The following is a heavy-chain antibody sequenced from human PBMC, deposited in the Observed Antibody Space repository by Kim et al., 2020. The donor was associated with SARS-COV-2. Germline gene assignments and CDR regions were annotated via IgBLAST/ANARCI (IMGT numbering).Heavy chain of an antibody. CDR3: AARFGYQFDY. J-gene: IGHJ4*02. CDR2: TT. V-gene: IGHV3-23*01. Sequence: TTYYADAVKGRFTIARDNSNNTIYLQVDSLRAEDTAVYFCAARFGYQFDYWGQGTLVTVSS. D-gene: IGHD6-25*01.